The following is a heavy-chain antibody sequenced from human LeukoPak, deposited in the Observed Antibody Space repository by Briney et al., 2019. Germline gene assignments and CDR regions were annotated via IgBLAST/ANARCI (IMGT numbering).Heavy chain of an antibody. V-gene: IGHV3-11*01. CDR1: GFTFSDYY. Sequence: PGGSLRLSCAASGFTFSDYYMSWIRQAPGKGLEWVSYIRSSGTTIYYADSVKGRFTISRDNAKNSLYLQMNSLRAEDTAVYYCARDPPTLWELPQYYFDYWGQGTLVTVSS. CDR3: ARDPPTLWELPQYYFDY. D-gene: IGHD1-26*01. J-gene: IGHJ4*02. CDR2: IRSSGTTI.